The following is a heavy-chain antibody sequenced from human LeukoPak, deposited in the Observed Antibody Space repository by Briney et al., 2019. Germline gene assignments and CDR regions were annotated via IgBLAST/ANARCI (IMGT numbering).Heavy chain of an antibody. CDR3: ARAAGREGHSGY. CDR2: ISSSSSYT. J-gene: IGHJ4*02. Sequence: GGSLRLSCAASGFTFSDYYMSWIRQAPGKGLEWVSYISSSSSYTSYADSVKGRFTISRDNAKNSLYLQMNSLRAEDTAVYYCARAAGREGHSGYWGQGTLVTVSS. V-gene: IGHV3-11*06. D-gene: IGHD6-19*01. CDR1: GFTFSDYY.